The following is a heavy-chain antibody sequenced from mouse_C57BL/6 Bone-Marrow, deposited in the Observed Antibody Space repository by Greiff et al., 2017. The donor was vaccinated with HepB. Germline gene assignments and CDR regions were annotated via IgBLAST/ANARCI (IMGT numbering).Heavy chain of an antibody. J-gene: IGHJ1*03. CDR1: GFTFSDYG. CDR3: ARRSGTTVVAHWYFDV. CDR2: ISNLAYSI. Sequence: EVKVVESGGGLVQPGGSLKLSCAASGFTFSDYGMAWVRQAPRKGPEWVAFISNLAYSIYYADTVTGRFTISRENAKNTLYLEMSSLRSEDTAMYYCARRSGTTVVAHWYFDVWGTGTMVTVSS. D-gene: IGHD1-1*01. V-gene: IGHV5-15*04.